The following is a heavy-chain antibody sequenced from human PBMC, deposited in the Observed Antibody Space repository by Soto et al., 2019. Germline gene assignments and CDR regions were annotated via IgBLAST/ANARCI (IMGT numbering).Heavy chain of an antibody. V-gene: IGHV5-51*01. CDR3: ADSIFYYGMDV. Sequence: PXESLKISWQCSGNTFTNYWIGLVLQMPGKGLEWMGIIYPGDSDTKYNPSFQGQVTISADKSITTTYLQWSSLKASDTAIYYCADSIFYYGMDVWGQGTTVTVPS. CDR1: GNTFTNYW. J-gene: IGHJ6*02. CDR2: IYPGDSDT.